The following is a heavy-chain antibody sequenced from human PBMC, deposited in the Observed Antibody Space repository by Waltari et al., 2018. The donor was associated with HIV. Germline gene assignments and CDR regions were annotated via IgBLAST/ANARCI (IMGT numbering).Heavy chain of an antibody. V-gene: IGHV4-59*01. D-gene: IGHD3-10*01. CDR1: GASISNYY. J-gene: IGHJ5*02. CDR3: ARQTQAYGSGSYSPDNWFDP. CDR2: LYYSGST. Sequence: QVQLQESGPGLVKPSETLSLTCTVSGASISNYYWRWIRQPPGKGLEWIGYLYYSGSTNHNPSLKSRVTRSVPTSKNQFSLNLSSVTAADTAVYYGARQTQAYGSGSYSPDNWFDPWGQGTLVTVSS.